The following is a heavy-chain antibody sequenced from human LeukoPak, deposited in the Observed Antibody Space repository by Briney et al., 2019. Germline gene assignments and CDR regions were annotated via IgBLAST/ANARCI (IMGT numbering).Heavy chain of an antibody. Sequence: SETLSLTCTVSGGSISSSFYYWGWLRQPPGKGLEWIGSTYYSETTYYKPSLKSRVSVSVDTSKNQLSLNLTSVTAADTALYYCARHGYYYYTSGYFGYWGQGILVTVSS. CDR3: ARHGYYYYTSGYFGY. CDR2: TYYSETT. CDR1: GGSISSSFYY. D-gene: IGHD3-22*01. J-gene: IGHJ4*02. V-gene: IGHV4-39*01.